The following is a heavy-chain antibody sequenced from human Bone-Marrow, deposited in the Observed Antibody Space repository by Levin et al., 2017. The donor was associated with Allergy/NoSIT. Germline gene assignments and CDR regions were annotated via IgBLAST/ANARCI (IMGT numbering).Heavy chain of an antibody. J-gene: IGHJ3*01. CDR3: AGMGRGHYDAFDV. CDR2: VSDSGTT. V-gene: IGHV4-39*01. Sequence: PSETLSLTCTVSNGSISSSDYYFGWIRRPPGRGLQWIATVSDSGTTYYNPSLKSRVTVSVDTSENQVSLRVSSVTAADTALYDCAGMGRGHYDAFDVWGQGTKVTVSS. D-gene: IGHD3-22*01. CDR1: NGSISSSDYY.